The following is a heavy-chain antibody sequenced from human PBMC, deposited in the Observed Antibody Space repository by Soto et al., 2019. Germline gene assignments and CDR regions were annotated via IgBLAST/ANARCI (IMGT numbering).Heavy chain of an antibody. D-gene: IGHD3-10*01. CDR3: ARGGSLWFGELPAYYYGMDV. J-gene: IGHJ6*02. CDR2: INPNSGGT. CDR1: GYTFTGYY. V-gene: IGHV1-2*04. Sequence: ASVKVSCKASGYTFTGYYMHCVRQAPGQGLEWMGWINPNSGGTNYAQKFQGWVTMTRDTSISTAYMELSRLRSDDTAVYYCARGGSLWFGELPAYYYGMDVWXQGTTVTVS.